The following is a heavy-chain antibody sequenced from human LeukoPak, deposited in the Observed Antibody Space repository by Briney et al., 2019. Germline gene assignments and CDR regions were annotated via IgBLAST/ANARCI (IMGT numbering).Heavy chain of an antibody. CDR1: GFTFRNYE. CDR2: ISTSGNIV. Sequence: GGSLRLSCAASGFTFRNYEMNWVHQAPGKGLEWVSYISTSGNIVYYADSVKGRFSISRDNAKNSLYLQMNSLRAEDTAVYYCATPVIEMDTTYFDHWGQGTLVTVSS. V-gene: IGHV3-48*03. CDR3: ATPVIEMDTTYFDH. J-gene: IGHJ4*02. D-gene: IGHD5-24*01.